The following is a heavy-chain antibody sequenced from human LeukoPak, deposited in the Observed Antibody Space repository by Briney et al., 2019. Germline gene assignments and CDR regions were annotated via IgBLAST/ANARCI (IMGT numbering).Heavy chain of an antibody. CDR3: ARGRAGGYYFDN. D-gene: IGHD1-14*01. J-gene: IGHJ4*02. Sequence: SETLSLTCTVSGGSISSSSYYWGWIRQPPGKGLEWIGSIYYSGSTYYNPSLKSRVTISVDTSKNQFSLRLSSVTAADTAVYYCARGRAGGYYFDNWGQGTLVTVSS. CDR2: IYYSGST. CDR1: GGSISSSSYY. V-gene: IGHV4-39*07.